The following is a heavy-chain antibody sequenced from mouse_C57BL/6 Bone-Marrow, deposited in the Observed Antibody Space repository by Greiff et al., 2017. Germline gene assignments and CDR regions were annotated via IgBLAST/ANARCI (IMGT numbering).Heavy chain of an antibody. D-gene: IGHD6-2*01. V-gene: IGHV1-26*01. CDR1: GYTFTDYY. CDR3: ARGDLFYAMGY. Sequence: EVQLQQSGPELVKPGASVKISCKASGYTFTDYYMNWVKQSHGKSLEWIGDINPNNGGTSYNQKFKGKATLTVDKSSSTAYMELRSLTSEDSAVYYCARGDLFYAMGYWGQGTSVTVSS. J-gene: IGHJ4*01. CDR2: INPNNGGT.